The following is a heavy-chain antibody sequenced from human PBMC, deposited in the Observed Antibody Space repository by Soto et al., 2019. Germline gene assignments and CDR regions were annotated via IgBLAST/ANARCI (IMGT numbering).Heavy chain of an antibody. D-gene: IGHD6-13*01. CDR2: INAGNGNT. CDR1: GYTFTSYA. V-gene: IGHV1-3*01. Sequence: GASVKVSCKASGYTFTSYAMHWVRQAPGQRLEWMGWINAGNGNTKYSQKIQGRVTITRDTSASTDYMEMSSLRSEDTAVYYCARGAAAEYYYYYYGMDVWGQGTTVTVS. J-gene: IGHJ6*02. CDR3: ARGAAAEYYYYYYGMDV.